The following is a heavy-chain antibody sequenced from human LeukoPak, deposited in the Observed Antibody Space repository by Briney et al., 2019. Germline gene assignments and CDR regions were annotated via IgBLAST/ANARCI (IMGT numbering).Heavy chain of an antibody. CDR3: ARDKASSSWYNGIDY. CDR2: INTNTGNP. J-gene: IGHJ4*02. V-gene: IGHV7-4-1*02. CDR1: GYTFTSYA. D-gene: IGHD6-13*01. Sequence: ASVKVSCKASGYTFTSYAMNWVRQAPGQGLEWMGWINTNTGNPTYAQGFTGRFVSSLDTSVSTAYLQISSLKAEDTAVYYCARDKASSSWYNGIDYWGQGTLVTVSS.